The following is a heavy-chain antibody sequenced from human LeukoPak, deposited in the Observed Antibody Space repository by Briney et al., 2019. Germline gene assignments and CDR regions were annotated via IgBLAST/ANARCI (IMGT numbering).Heavy chain of an antibody. CDR2: INPSGGST. D-gene: IGHD1-26*01. V-gene: IGHV1-46*03. CDR1: GYTFTSYY. Sequence: ASVKVSCKASGYTFTSYYMHWVRQAPGQGLEGMGIINPSGGSTSYAQKFQGRVTMTRDTSTSTVYMELSSLRSEDTDVYYCASGIVGAPPAFDLWAQGTMVPVPS. CDR3: ASGIVGAPPAFDL. J-gene: IGHJ3*01.